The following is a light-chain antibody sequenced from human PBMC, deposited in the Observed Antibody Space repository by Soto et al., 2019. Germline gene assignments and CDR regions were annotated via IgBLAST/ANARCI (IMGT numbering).Light chain of an antibody. V-gene: IGLV1-40*01. J-gene: IGLJ1*01. CDR1: SSNIGAGYA. CDR2: GNN. Sequence: QSVLTQPPSLSGAPGQRVTISCTGSSSNIGAGYAVHWYRHLPGTAPKLLIYGNNNRPSGVPDRFSASKSGTSASLAITGLQAEDEGDYYCQSFDSTRSAPYVFGTGTKLTVL. CDR3: QSFDSTRSAPYV.